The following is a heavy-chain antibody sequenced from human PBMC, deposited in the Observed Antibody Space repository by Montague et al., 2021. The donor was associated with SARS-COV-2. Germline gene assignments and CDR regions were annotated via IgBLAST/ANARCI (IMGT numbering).Heavy chain of an antibody. CDR2: MNPNSGDS. CDR1: GYSFTSYD. J-gene: IGHJ4*02. V-gene: IGHV1-8*01. CDR3: ARGRDYDILTGYYYYFDY. D-gene: IGHD3-9*01. Sequence: SVKVSCKASGYSFTSYDISWVRQATGQGPEWLGWMNPNSGDSGYAQKFQGRVTMTRDTSIRTVYMELSSLRPEDTAVYYCARGRDYDILTGYYYYFDYWGQGTPVTVSS.